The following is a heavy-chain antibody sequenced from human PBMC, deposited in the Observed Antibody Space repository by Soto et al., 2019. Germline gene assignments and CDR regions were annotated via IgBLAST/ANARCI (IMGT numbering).Heavy chain of an antibody. V-gene: IGHV4-61*01. J-gene: IGHJ4*02. D-gene: IGHD6-13*01. Sequence: SETLSLTCTVSGGSVSSGSYYWSWIRQPPGKGLEWIGYIYYSGSTNYNPSLKSRVTISVDTSKNQFSLKLSSVTAADTAVYYCARAHIAAAGSFDYWGQGTLVTVSS. CDR3: ARAHIAAAGSFDY. CDR2: IYYSGST. CDR1: GGSVSSGSYY.